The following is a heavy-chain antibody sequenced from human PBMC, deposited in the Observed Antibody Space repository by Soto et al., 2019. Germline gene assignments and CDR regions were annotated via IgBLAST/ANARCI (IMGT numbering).Heavy chain of an antibody. V-gene: IGHV4-39*01. CDR2: IYYSGST. D-gene: IGHD3-3*01. Sequence: SETLSLTCTVSGGSISSSSYYWGWIRQPPGKGLEWIGSIYYSGSTYYNPSLKSRVTISVDTSKNQFSLKLSSVTAADTAVYYCARLYYDFWSGPFDYWGQGTLVTVSS. CDR1: GGSISSSSYY. J-gene: IGHJ4*02. CDR3: ARLYYDFWSGPFDY.